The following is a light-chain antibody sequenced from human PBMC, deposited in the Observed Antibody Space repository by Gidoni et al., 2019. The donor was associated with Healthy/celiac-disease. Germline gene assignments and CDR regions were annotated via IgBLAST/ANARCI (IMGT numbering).Light chain of an antibody. Sequence: DVVLTQTPLSLPVTPGAPASISCRSSQSLLNSDDGNTYVDWYLQKPGPSPQLLIDTLSYRAAGVPDRFSGRGSGTDFTLKISRVEAEDVGVYYCMQRREFPYTFGQGTKLEIK. CDR2: TLS. CDR1: QSLLNSDDGNTY. CDR3: MQRREFPYT. V-gene: IGKV2-40*01. J-gene: IGKJ2*01.